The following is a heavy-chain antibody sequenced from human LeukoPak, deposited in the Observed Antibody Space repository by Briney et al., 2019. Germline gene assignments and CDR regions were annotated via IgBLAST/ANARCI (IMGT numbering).Heavy chain of an antibody. CDR2: INHSGST. V-gene: IGHV4-34*01. CDR3: ARVTYDSSGYLAAFDI. Sequence: SETLSLTCAVYGGSFSGYYWSWIRQPPGKGLEWIGEINHSGSTNYNPSLKSRVTISVDTSKNQFSLKLSSVTAADTAVYCCARVTYDSSGYLAAFDIWGQGTMVTVSS. CDR1: GGSFSGYY. J-gene: IGHJ3*02. D-gene: IGHD3-22*01.